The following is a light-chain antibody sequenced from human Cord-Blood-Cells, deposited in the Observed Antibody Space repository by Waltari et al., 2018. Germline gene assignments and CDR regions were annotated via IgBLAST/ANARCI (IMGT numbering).Light chain of an antibody. CDR2: DVS. CDR3: CSYAGSYTRYV. Sequence: QSALPPPRSVSGSPGQSVTIYCTGTSSDVGGYNYVSWYQQHPGKAPKLMIYDVSKRPSGVPDRFSGSKSGNTASLTISGLQAEDEADYYCCSYAGSYTRYVFGTGTKVTVL. J-gene: IGLJ1*01. V-gene: IGLV2-11*01. CDR1: SSDVGGYNY.